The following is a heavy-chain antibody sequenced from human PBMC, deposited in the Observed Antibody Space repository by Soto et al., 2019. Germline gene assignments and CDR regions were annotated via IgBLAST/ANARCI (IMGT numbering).Heavy chain of an antibody. CDR3: ARDYGSGTSVFGMDV. D-gene: IGHD3-10*01. V-gene: IGHV4-31*03. J-gene: IGHJ6*02. Sequence: QVQLQESGPGLVKPSQTLSLTCTVSDDSISSDNYFWSWIRQQPGKGLEWIGYISYSGSTHYNPSLTSRLTISIDTSKNQFSLRLNSVTAADTAVYYCARDYGSGTSVFGMDVWGQGTTVIVSS. CDR2: ISYSGST. CDR1: DDSISSDNYF.